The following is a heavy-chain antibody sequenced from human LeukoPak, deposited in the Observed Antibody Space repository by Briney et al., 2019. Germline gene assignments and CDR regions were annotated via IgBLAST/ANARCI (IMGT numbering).Heavy chain of an antibody. V-gene: IGHV3-23*01. CDR2: ISGSGGST. CDR1: GFTFSSYA. D-gene: IGHD3-10*01. CDR3: AKESDYYGSGSSVDS. Sequence: GGSLRLSCAASGFTFSSYAMSWVRQAPGKGLEWVSFISGSGGSTYYADSVKGRFTISRDNSKNTLFLQMSSLRAEDTAIYYCAKESDYYGSGSSVDSWGQGTLVTVSS. J-gene: IGHJ4*02.